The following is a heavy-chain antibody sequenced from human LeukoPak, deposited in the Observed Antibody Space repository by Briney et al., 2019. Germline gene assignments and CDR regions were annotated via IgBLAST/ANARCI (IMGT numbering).Heavy chain of an antibody. Sequence: GRSLRLSCAASGFTFSSYAMHWVRQAPGKGLEWVAVISYDGSNKYYADSVKGRFTISRDNSKNTLYLQMNSLRAEDTAVYYCARPRSLWFGESHFDYRGQGTLVTVSS. CDR2: ISYDGSNK. J-gene: IGHJ4*02. CDR1: GFTFSSYA. D-gene: IGHD3-10*01. CDR3: ARPRSLWFGESHFDY. V-gene: IGHV3-30-3*01.